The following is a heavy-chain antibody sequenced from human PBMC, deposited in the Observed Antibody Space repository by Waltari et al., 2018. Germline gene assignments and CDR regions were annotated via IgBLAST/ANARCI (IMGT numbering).Heavy chain of an antibody. V-gene: IGHV4-39*01. D-gene: IGHD5-12*01. CDR2: IYYRGGT. CDR1: GGSISSSSYY. Sequence: QLQLQESGPGLVKPSETLSLTCTVSGGSISSSSYYWGWIRQPPGKGLEWIGSIYYRGGTYYNPSLKSRVTISVDTSKNQFSLKLSSVTAADTAVYYWARRHAWLQPKSFDYWGQGTLVTVSS. CDR3: ARRHAWLQPKSFDY. J-gene: IGHJ4*02.